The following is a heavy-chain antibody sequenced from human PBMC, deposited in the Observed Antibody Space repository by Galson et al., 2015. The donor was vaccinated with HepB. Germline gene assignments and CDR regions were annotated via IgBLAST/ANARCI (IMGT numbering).Heavy chain of an antibody. CDR2: ISGSGGST. Sequence: SLRLSCAASGFNFANYVMNWVRQAPGKGLEWVSSISGSGGSTYYRGSFKGRFTISRDNSKNTVYLQMKSLRADDTAVYCCAKCSGSNWFVPHHFDSWGQGTLATVSS. D-gene: IGHD6-13*01. CDR3: AKCSGSNWFVPHHFDS. J-gene: IGHJ4*02. CDR1: GFNFANYV. V-gene: IGHV3-23*01.